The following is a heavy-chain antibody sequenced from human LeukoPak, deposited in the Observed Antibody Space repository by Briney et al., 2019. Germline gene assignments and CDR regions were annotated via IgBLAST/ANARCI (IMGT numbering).Heavy chain of an antibody. V-gene: IGHV1-2*02. D-gene: IGHD6-13*01. J-gene: IGHJ5*02. Sequence: ASVKVSCKASGYTFTGYYMHWVRQAPGQGLEWMGWINPNSGGTNYAQKFQGRVTMTRDTSISTACMELSRLRSDDTAVYYCARGVRIAALSFDPWGQGTLVTVLS. CDR1: GYTFTGYY. CDR3: ARGVRIAALSFDP. CDR2: INPNSGGT.